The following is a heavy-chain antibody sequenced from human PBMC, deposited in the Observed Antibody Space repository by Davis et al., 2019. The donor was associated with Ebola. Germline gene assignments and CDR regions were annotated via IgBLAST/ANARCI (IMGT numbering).Heavy chain of an antibody. Sequence: GGSLRLSCAASGFTFSSYAMHWVRQAPGKGLEWVAVISYDGSNKYYADSVKGRFTISRDNSKNTLYLQMNSLRAEDTAVYYCATGRWGDYWGQGTLVTVSS. CDR3: ATGRWGDY. CDR2: ISYDGSNK. J-gene: IGHJ4*02. CDR1: GFTFSSYA. V-gene: IGHV3-30-3*01. D-gene: IGHD3-16*01.